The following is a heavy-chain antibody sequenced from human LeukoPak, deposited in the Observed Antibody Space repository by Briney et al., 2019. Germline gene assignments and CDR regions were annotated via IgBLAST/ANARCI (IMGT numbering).Heavy chain of an antibody. CDR2: INHSGST. CDR3: ARGQNWGSYFDY. V-gene: IGHV4-34*01. CDR1: GGSFSGYY. Sequence: SETLSLTCAVYGGSFSGYYWSWNRQPPGKGLEWIGEINHSGSTNYNPSLKSRVTISVDTSKNQFSLKLSSVTAADTAVYYCARGQNWGSYFDYWGQGTLVTVSS. J-gene: IGHJ4*02. D-gene: IGHD7-27*01.